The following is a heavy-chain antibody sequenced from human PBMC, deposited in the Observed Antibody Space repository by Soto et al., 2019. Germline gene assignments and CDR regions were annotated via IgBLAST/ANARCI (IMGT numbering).Heavy chain of an antibody. V-gene: IGHV1-46*01. CDR2: INPSGGST. CDR1: GYSFIGYH. Sequence: QMQLVQSGVEVKKPGASVKVSCKASGYSFIGYHMHWVRQAPGQGLEWMGIINPSGGSTNHAQKLEGRVTMTRDTSTSTFYMELNSLRSDDTAVYYCARDNSIAAAGSWWFDPWGQGTLVTVSS. D-gene: IGHD6-13*01. J-gene: IGHJ5*02. CDR3: ARDNSIAAAGSWWFDP.